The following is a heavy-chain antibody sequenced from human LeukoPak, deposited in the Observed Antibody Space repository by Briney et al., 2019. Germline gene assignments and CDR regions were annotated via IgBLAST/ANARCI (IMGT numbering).Heavy chain of an antibody. CDR1: GFTFSNYP. V-gene: IGHV3-23*01. J-gene: IGHJ3*02. CDR3: ANPLTYLDAFDI. D-gene: IGHD3-10*01. CDR2: ISGSGGST. Sequence: GGSLRLSCAASGFTFSNYPMHWVRQAPGKGLEWVSAISGSGGSTYYADSVKGRFTISRDNSKNTLYLQMNSLRAEDTAVYYCANPLTYLDAFDIWGQGTMVTVSS.